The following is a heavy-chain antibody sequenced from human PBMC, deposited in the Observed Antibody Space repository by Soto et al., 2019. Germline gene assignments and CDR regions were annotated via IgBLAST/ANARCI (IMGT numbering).Heavy chain of an antibody. CDR1: GFTVSSNY. D-gene: IGHD3-3*01. V-gene: IGHV3-66*01. CDR2: IYSGGST. J-gene: IGHJ6*03. CDR3: ASNYDFWSGYQTNYYYYYMDV. Sequence: GGSLRLSCAASGFTVSSNYMSWVRQAPGKGLEWVSVIYSGGSTYYADSVKGRFTISRDNSKNTLYLQMNSLRAEDTAVYYCASNYDFWSGYQTNYYYYYMDVWGKGTTVTVSS.